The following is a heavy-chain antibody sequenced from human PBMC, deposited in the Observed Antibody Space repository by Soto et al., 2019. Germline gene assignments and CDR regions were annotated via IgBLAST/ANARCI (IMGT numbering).Heavy chain of an antibody. D-gene: IGHD3-22*01. CDR3: AKKYYYYDSSGLDY. V-gene: IGHV3-30*18. Sequence: PGGSLRLSCAASGFTFSSYGMHWVRQAPGKGLEWVAVISYDGSNKYYADSVKGRFTISRDNSKNTLYLQMNSLRAEDTDVYYCAKKYYYYDSSGLDYWGQGTLVTVSS. CDR1: GFTFSSYG. J-gene: IGHJ4*02. CDR2: ISYDGSNK.